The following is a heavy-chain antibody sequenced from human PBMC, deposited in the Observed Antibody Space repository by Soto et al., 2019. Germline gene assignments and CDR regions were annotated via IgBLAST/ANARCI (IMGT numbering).Heavy chain of an antibody. V-gene: IGHV3-21*01. D-gene: IGHD4-17*01. J-gene: IGHJ6*02. Sequence: PGGSLRLSCAASEFTFSSYIMNWVRQAPGKGLEWVSSIRSDRSYIYYADSVKGRFTISRDNAKNSLYLQMNSLRPEDTAVYYCARKGYGDYGGMDVWGQGTTVTVSS. CDR2: IRSDRSYI. CDR1: EFTFSSYI. CDR3: ARKGYGDYGGMDV.